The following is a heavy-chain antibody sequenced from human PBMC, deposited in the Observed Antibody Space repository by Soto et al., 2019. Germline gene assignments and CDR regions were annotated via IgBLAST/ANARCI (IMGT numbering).Heavy chain of an antibody. CDR1: GFTFSSYA. D-gene: IGHD3-16*01. CDR3: ARTPRGQGEDASYYYGRDV. CDR2: ISYDGSNK. Sequence: QVQLVESGGGVVQPGRSLRLSCAASGFTFSSYAMHWVRQAPGKGLEWVAVISYDGSNKYYADSVKGRFTISRDNYKNPPYRKLDSLSAEDTAASYCARTPRGQGEDASYYYGRDVGGPGTTVAV. V-gene: IGHV3-30-3*01. J-gene: IGHJ6*02.